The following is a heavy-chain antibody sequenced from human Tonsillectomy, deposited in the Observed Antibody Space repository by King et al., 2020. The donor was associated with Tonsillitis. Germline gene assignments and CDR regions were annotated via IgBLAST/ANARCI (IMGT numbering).Heavy chain of an antibody. V-gene: IGHV3-53*04. CDR2: IYSGGST. J-gene: IGHJ6*02. Sequence: VQLVESGGGLVQPGGSLRLSCAASGFTVSSNYMSWVRQAPGKGLEWVSVIYSGGSTYYADSVKGRFTISRHNSKNTVYLQMNSLRDEDTAVYYCARDGDDSSSYYYYAMDVWGQGTTVTVSS. CDR3: ARDGDDSSSYYYYAMDV. CDR1: GFTVSSNY. D-gene: IGHD3-22*01.